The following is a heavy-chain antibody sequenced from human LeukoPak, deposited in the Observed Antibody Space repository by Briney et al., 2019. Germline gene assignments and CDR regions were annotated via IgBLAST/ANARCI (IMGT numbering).Heavy chain of an antibody. V-gene: IGHV3-23*01. D-gene: IGHD2-2*01. J-gene: IGHJ5*02. CDR3: AKDWADYSSTSCSWIYPA. CDR1: GFTFCSYG. Sequence: GGSLRLSCAASGFTFCSYGMSWVRQAPGKGRGWVSAISCSGGSTYYADCVKGRFTISRDNSKNTVYLQTNSLRAGDTAVYYCAKDWADYSSTSCSWIYPAWGQRTLVTVSS. CDR2: ISCSGGST.